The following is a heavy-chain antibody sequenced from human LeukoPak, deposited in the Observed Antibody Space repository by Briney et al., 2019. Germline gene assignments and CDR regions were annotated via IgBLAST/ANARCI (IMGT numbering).Heavy chain of an antibody. J-gene: IGHJ4*02. V-gene: IGHV3-30*18. CDR1: GFTFSSYG. CDR2: ISYDGSNK. Sequence: PGGSLRLTCAASGFTFSSYGMHWVRQAPGKGLEWVAVISYDGSNKYYADSVKGRFTISRDNSKNTLYLQMNSLRAEDTAVYYCAKESLYGSESYLDYWGQGTLVTVSS. D-gene: IGHD3-10*01. CDR3: AKESLYGSESYLDY.